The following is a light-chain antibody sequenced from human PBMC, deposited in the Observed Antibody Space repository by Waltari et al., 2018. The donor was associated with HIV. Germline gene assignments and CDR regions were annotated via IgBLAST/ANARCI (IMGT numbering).Light chain of an antibody. CDR3: QVWDSSSDQV. CDR1: NIGSKS. V-gene: IGLV3-21*04. J-gene: IGLJ3*02. Sequence: SYVLTQPPSVSVAPGKTARITCGGNNIGSKSVHWYQQKPGQAPVLVIYYDSDRPSGIPERFSGSNSGNTATLTISRVEAGDEADYYCQVWDSSSDQVFGGGT. CDR2: YDS.